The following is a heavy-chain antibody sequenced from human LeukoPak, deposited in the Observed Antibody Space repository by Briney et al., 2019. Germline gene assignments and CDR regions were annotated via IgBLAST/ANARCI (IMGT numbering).Heavy chain of an antibody. V-gene: IGHV3-30-3*01. CDR2: ISYDGSNE. D-gene: IGHD2-2*01. CDR1: GFTFSSYV. CDR3: ARGFQSRRYCSSTSCYLNVDY. Sequence: PGGSLRLSCAASGFTFSSYVMHWVRQAPGKGLEWVAVISYDGSNEYYADSVKGRFTISRDNSKNTLYLQMTSLRAEDTAVYYCARGFQSRRYCSSTSCYLNVDYWGQGTLATVSS. J-gene: IGHJ4*02.